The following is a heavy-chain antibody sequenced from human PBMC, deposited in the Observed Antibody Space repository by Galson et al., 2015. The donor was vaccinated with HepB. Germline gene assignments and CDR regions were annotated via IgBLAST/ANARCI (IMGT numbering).Heavy chain of an antibody. Sequence: SVKVSCKVSGYTLTELSMHWVRQAPGKGLGWMGGFDPEDGETIYAQKFQGRVTMTEDTSTDTAYMELSSLRSEDTAVYYCATRGSYHLDEWELQVPFDYWGQGTLVTVSS. D-gene: IGHD1-26*01. CDR1: GYTLTELS. CDR2: FDPEDGET. J-gene: IGHJ4*02. V-gene: IGHV1-24*01. CDR3: ATRGSYHLDEWELQVPFDY.